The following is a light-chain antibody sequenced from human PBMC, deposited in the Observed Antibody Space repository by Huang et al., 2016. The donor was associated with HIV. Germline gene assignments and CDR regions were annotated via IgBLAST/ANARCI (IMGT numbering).Light chain of an antibody. V-gene: IGKV3-15*01. CDR3: QQYTNPPPWT. CDR1: QSVTGN. J-gene: IGKJ1*01. CDR2: DAS. Sequence: VVLTQSPAALSVSPGERVTLSCRASQSVTGNLAWYLQKPGQAPRVLIDDASPRAAGTPARFSGSGSGTEFTLTISSLQSDDFGVYYCQQYTNPPPWTFGQGTRVEI.